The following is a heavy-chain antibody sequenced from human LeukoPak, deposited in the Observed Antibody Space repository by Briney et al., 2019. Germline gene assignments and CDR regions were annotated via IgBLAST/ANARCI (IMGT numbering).Heavy chain of an antibody. J-gene: IGHJ4*02. CDR3: ARDYYDGSAYYSYYEY. CDR1: GFIVSSDY. D-gene: IGHD3-22*01. Sequence: GGSLRLSCAVSGFIVSSDYMSWVRQAPGKGLEWVSTLYSNGNTYYADSVKGRFTISRDNSKNTLSLQMNSLRAEDTAVYYCARDYYDGSAYYSYYEYWGQGTLVTVSS. V-gene: IGHV3-53*01. CDR2: LYSNGNT.